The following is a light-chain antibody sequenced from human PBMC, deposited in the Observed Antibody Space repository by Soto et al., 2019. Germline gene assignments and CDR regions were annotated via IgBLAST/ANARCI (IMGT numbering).Light chain of an antibody. CDR2: GAS. CDR3: HQYNNLWT. V-gene: IGKV3-15*01. J-gene: IGKJ1*01. Sequence: EIAMTQSPATLSVSPGERLTLPCRASQSVSSRLAWYQQKPGQSPRLLIYGASTRATGIPARFSGSGSGTEFTLTISSLQSEDFGVYYCHQYNNLWTFGQGTKVDIK. CDR1: QSVSSR.